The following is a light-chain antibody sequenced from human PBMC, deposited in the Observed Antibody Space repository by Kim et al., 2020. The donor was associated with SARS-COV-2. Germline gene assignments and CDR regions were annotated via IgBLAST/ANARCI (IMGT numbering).Light chain of an antibody. J-gene: IGKJ2*01. Sequence: ASVGDRVTITGRASQGISTWLVLYQQKPGKAPTRLIHGGTNLQSGVPSRFSGSGSETDFILTISGLQPEDFATYYCQQVSSFPYTFGQGTKVDIK. V-gene: IGKV1-12*01. CDR2: GGT. CDR1: QGISTW. CDR3: QQVSSFPYT.